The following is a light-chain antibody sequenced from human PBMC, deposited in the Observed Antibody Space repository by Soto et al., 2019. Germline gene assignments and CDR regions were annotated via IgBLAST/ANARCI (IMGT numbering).Light chain of an antibody. CDR3: HQYYSYPPT. Sequence: AIRMTQSPSSFSASTGDRVTITCRASQGISSYLAWYQQKPGKAPKLLIYAASTLQSGVPSRFSGSGSGTDFTLTISCLHSEDFATYYCHQYYSYPPTFGHGTKVEIK. CDR2: AAS. J-gene: IGKJ1*01. V-gene: IGKV1-8*01. CDR1: QGISSY.